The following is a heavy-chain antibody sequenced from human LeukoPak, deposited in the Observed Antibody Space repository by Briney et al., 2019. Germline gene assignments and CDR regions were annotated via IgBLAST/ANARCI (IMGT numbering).Heavy chain of an antibody. D-gene: IGHD2-21*01. CDR2: INSDGSNT. J-gene: IGHJ6*02. Sequence: GGSLRLSCVGSGITFSSYWMHWVRQAPGKGLVWVSRINSDGSNTRYADSVKGRFTISRDNAKNTLYLQMNSLRAEDTAVYYCARQVNYGMDVWGQGTTVTVSS. V-gene: IGHV3-74*01. CDR1: GITFSSYW. CDR3: ARQVNYGMDV.